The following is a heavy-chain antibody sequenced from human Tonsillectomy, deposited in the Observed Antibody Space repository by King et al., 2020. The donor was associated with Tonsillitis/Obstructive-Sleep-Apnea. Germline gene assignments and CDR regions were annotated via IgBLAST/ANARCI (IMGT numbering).Heavy chain of an antibody. CDR1: GFTFSSYS. V-gene: IGHV3-21*01. Sequence: VQLVESGGGLVKPGGSLRLSCAASGFTFSSYSMNWVRQAPGKGLEWVSSISSYIYYADSVKGRFTISRDNAKNSMYLQMNSLRAEDTAVYYSARDNHGYDDWGQGTLVTVSS. D-gene: IGHD3-3*01. CDR2: ISSYI. CDR3: ARDNHGYDD. J-gene: IGHJ4*02.